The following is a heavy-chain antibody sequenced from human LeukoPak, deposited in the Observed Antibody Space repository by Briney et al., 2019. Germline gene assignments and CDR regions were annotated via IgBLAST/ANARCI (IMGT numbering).Heavy chain of an antibody. CDR2: IYYSGST. J-gene: IGHJ4*02. Sequence: SETLSLTCTVSGGSISSGDYYWSWIPQPPGKGLEWIGYIYYSGSTYYNPSLKSRVTISVDTSKNQFSLKLSSVTAADTAVYYCARGGYSGYDLDYWGQGTLVTVSS. V-gene: IGHV4-30-4*01. D-gene: IGHD5-12*01. CDR1: GGSISSGDYY. CDR3: ARGGYSGYDLDY.